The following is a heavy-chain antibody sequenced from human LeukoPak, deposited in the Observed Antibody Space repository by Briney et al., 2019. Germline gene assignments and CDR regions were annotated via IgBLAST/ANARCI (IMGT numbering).Heavy chain of an antibody. Sequence: GGSLRLSCAASGFTFSTYNMHWVRQAPGKGLEWVAFIQSDGSRKYYADSVKGRFTISRDNAKNSLYLQMNSLRAEDTAVYYCAELGITMIGGVWGKGTTVTISS. V-gene: IGHV3-30*02. CDR1: GFTFSTYN. D-gene: IGHD3-10*02. CDR2: IQSDGSRK. J-gene: IGHJ6*04. CDR3: AELGITMIGGV.